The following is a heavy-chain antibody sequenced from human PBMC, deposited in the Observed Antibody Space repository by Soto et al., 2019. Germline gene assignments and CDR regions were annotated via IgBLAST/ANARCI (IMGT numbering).Heavy chain of an antibody. CDR3: TRQDPSGYDYNY. J-gene: IGHJ4*02. Sequence: EVQLAESGGGLVQPGGSLKLSCAASGFTFSGSAMHWVRQASGKGLEWVGRIRSKANSYATAYAASVKGRFTISRDDSKNTAYLQMNSLKTEDTAVYYCTRQDPSGYDYNYWGQGTLVTVSS. CDR1: GFTFSGSA. CDR2: IRSKANSYAT. D-gene: IGHD5-12*01. V-gene: IGHV3-73*01.